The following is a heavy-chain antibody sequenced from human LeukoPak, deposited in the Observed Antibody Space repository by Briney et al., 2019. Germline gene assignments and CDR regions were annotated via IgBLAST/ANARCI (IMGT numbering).Heavy chain of an antibody. CDR2: ISAYNGNT. D-gene: IGHD5-24*01. CDR3: ARWGRWLQSFDY. CDR1: GYTFTSYG. V-gene: IGHV1-18*01. J-gene: IGHJ4*02. Sequence: ASVKVSCKASGYTFTSYGISWVRQAPGQGLEWMGWISAYNGNTNYAQKLQGRVTMTTDTSASTAYMELSSLRSEDTAVYYCARWGRWLQSFDYWGQGTLVTVSS.